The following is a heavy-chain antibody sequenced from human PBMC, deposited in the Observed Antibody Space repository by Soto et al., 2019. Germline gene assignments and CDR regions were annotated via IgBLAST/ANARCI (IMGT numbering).Heavy chain of an antibody. D-gene: IGHD3-22*01. Sequence: SETLSLTCAVSGGSISSGGYSWSWIRQPPGKGLEWIGYIYHSGSTYYNPSLKSRVTISVDRSKNQFSLKLSSVTAADTAVYYCARGNYYDSSGYYDPWGQGTLVTVS. V-gene: IGHV4-30-2*01. CDR3: ARGNYYDSSGYYDP. J-gene: IGHJ5*02. CDR1: GGSISSGGYS. CDR2: IYHSGST.